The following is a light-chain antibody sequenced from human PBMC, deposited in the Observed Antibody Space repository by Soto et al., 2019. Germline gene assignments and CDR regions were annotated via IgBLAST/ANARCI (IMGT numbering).Light chain of an antibody. CDR2: AAS. CDR1: QGISNY. Sequence: DIQMTQSPSSLSASVGDRVTSTCRASQGISNYLAWYQQKPGKVPRLLIYAASTLQSGVPSRFSGSGSGRDFTLTISSLRPEDVATYYCQKYNSAPRTFGQGTKVEIK. CDR3: QKYNSAPRT. V-gene: IGKV1-27*01. J-gene: IGKJ1*01.